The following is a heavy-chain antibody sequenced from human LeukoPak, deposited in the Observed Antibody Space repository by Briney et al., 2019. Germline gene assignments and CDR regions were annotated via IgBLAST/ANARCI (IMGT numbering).Heavy chain of an antibody. J-gene: IGHJ4*02. V-gene: IGHV3-23*01. CDR2: ISGSGSGT. D-gene: IGHD6-13*01. CDR3: AKHSSSWHYFDY. Sequence: GGSLRLSCAASGFTFSGYVMTWVRQAPGKGLEWVSAISGSGSGTYFADSVKGRFTISRDNSKNTLFLQMDSLRADDTAVYYCAKHSSSWHYFDYWGQGTLVTVSS. CDR1: GFTFSGYV.